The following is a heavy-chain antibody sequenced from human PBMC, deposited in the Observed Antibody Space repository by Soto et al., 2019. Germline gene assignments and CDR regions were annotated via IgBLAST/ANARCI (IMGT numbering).Heavy chain of an antibody. CDR1: GGTFSSYA. V-gene: IGHV1-69*13. CDR2: IIPIFGTA. J-gene: IGHJ6*03. D-gene: IGHD3-3*01. Sequence: SVKVSCKASGGTFSSYAISWVRQAPGQGLEWMGGIIPIFGTANYAQKFQGRVTITADESTSTAYMELSSLRSEDTAVYYCARGRELRVLEWLPYYYYYMDVWGKGTTVTFSS. CDR3: ARGRELRVLEWLPYYYYYMDV.